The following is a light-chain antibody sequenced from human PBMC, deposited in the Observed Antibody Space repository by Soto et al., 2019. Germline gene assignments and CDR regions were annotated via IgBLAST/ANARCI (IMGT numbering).Light chain of an antibody. J-gene: IGKJ4*01. CDR1: QGINDY. Sequence: DIQLTQSPSFLSASVGDRVTITCRASQGINDYLAWYQQKPGKAPKLLIYAASTLQSEVQSRFSGRASGTEFTLTISSLQPEDFATYYCQQFNTSPLTFGGGTKVELK. CDR2: AAS. CDR3: QQFNTSPLT. V-gene: IGKV1-9*01.